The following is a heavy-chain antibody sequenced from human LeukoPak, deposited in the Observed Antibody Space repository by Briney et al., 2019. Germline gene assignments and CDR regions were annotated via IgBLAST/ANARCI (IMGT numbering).Heavy chain of an antibody. V-gene: IGHV1-69*13. CDR2: IIPIFGTA. J-gene: IGHJ6*04. Sequence: SVKVSCKASGGTFSSYAISWVRQAPGQGLEWMGGIIPIFGTANYAQKFQGRVTITADESTSTAYMELSSLRSEDTAVYYCARVPSSSFEGISYYGMDVWGKGPTVTVSS. CDR3: ARVPSSSFEGISYYGMDV. CDR1: GGTFSSYA. D-gene: IGHD6-13*01.